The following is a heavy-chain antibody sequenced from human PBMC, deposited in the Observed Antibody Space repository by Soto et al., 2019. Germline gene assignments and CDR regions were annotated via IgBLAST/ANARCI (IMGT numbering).Heavy chain of an antibody. CDR1: GGSFSGYY. CDR3: ARSSTYYDFWSGYSTNMNHEF. Sequence: QVQLQQWGAGLLKPSETLSLTCAVYGGSFSGYYWSWIRQPPGKGLEGRGEINHSGSTNYNTSLKRRVAISVDTSKIRFSLTLGSVTAAGTAVYYCARSSTYYDFWSGYSTNMNHEFWGQGTLVTVSS. V-gene: IGHV4-34*01. D-gene: IGHD3-3*01. CDR2: INHSGST. J-gene: IGHJ4*02.